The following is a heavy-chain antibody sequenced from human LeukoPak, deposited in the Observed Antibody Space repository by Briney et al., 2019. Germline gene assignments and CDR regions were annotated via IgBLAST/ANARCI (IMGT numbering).Heavy chain of an antibody. CDR3: ARDRYSDY. D-gene: IGHD2-2*02. V-gene: IGHV3-30-3*01. CDR1: GFTFSSYA. Sequence: PGRSLRLSCAASGFTFSSYAMHWVRQAPGKGLEWVAVISYDGSNKYYADSVKGRFTISRDNSKNTLYLQMNSLRAEDTAVYYCARDRYSDYWGQGTLVTVSS. CDR2: ISYDGSNK. J-gene: IGHJ4*02.